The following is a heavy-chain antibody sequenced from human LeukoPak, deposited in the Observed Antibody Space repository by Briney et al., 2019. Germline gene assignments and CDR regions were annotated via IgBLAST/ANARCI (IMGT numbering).Heavy chain of an antibody. J-gene: IGHJ4*02. D-gene: IGHD3-10*01. CDR1: GFTFSSYW. CDR3: ARESGRSRVGELLRD. V-gene: IGHV3-7*01. Sequence: PGGSLRLSCAASGFTFSSYWMTWIRQAPGKGLEWVANIKQDGSEKYYVDSVKGRFTVSRDNSKNTLYLQINSPRAEDTAMYYCARESGRSRVGELLRDWGQGTLVTVSS. CDR2: IKQDGSEK.